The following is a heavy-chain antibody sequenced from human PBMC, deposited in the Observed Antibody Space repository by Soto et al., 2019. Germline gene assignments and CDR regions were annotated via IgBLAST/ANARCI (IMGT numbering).Heavy chain of an antibody. J-gene: IGHJ4*02. CDR1: GYTFPSFW. Sequence: GESLKISCKGSGYTFPSFWIGWVRRMPGKGLEWMGIIFPTDSTTIYSPSFQGRVTISADKSISTAYVQWSSLKASDGAMYYCVRAVVGYCSSASCPGDYWGQGTLVTVSS. CDR2: IFPTDSTT. D-gene: IGHD2-2*01. CDR3: VRAVVGYCSSASCPGDY. V-gene: IGHV5-51*01.